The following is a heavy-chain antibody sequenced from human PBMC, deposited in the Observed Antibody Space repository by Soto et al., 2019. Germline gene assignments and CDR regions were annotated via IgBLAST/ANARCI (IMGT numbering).Heavy chain of an antibody. CDR2: IIPILGIA. Sequence: ASVKVSCKASGGTFSSYTISWVRQAPGQGLEWMGRIIPILGIANYAQKFQGRVTITADKSTSTAYMELSSLRSEDTAVYYCARETTRGYDSYYFDYWGQGTLVTVSS. V-gene: IGHV1-69*04. CDR3: ARETTRGYDSYYFDY. CDR1: GGTFSSYT. J-gene: IGHJ4*02. D-gene: IGHD5-12*01.